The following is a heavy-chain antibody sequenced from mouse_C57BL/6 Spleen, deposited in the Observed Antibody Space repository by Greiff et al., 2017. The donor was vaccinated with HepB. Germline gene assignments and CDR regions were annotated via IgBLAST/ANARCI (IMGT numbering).Heavy chain of an antibody. CDR2: VSGGGGNT. CDR1: GFTFSSNT. Sequence: EVKLVESGGGLVKPGGSLKLSCAASGFTFSSNTLSWVRQTLEKRVEWVATVSGGGGNTYYPDSVKGRFTISRDNAKNHLYLQMSSLRSEDTALYYCARRWAYWGQGTLVTVSA. CDR3: ARRWAY. D-gene: IGHD2-3*01. V-gene: IGHV5-9*01. J-gene: IGHJ3*01.